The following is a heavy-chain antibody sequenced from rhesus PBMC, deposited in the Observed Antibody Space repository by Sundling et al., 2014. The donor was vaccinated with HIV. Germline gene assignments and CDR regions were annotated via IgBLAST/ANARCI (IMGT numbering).Heavy chain of an antibody. V-gene: IGHV4-173*01. J-gene: IGHJ4*01. CDR1: GGSVSSNY. CDR3: ARVKSGSYSLRFDY. Sequence: QVQLQGSGPGLVKPSETLSLTCAVSGGSVSSNYWSWIRQAPGKGLEWIGRISGSGGSTDYNPSLKSRVIISTDTSKNHFSLKLSSVTAADTAVYYCARVKSGSYSLRFDYWGQGVLVTVSS. D-gene: IGHD3-16*01. CDR2: ISGSGGST.